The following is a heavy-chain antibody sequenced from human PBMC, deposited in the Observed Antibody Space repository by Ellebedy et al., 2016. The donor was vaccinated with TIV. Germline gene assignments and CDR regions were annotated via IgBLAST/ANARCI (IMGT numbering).Heavy chain of an antibody. CDR1: GFSFRSYW. J-gene: IGHJ3*02. V-gene: IGHV3-7*01. CDR3: ATDGSYGDYRSPTHALEI. D-gene: IGHD4-17*01. Sequence: GESLKISCAASGFSFRSYWMSWLRQAPGKGLEWVANINQVGSETYYVDSVKGRFTISRDNAKNSLYLQMSSLRVEDTAVYYCATDGSYGDYRSPTHALEIWGQGTEVAVSS. CDR2: INQVGSET.